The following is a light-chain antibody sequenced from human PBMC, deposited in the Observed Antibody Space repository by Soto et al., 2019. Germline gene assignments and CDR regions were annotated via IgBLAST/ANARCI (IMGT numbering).Light chain of an antibody. CDR3: SSYSISTAYL. CDR2: EVS. Sequence: QSALTQPASVSGSPGLSITISCTGTSSEVGGYDYVSWYQLHPGKAPKLMVFEVSNRPSGVSYRFSGSKSGNTASLTISGLQAEDEADYFCSSYSISTAYLFGTGTNVTVL. V-gene: IGLV2-14*01. CDR1: SSEVGGYDY. J-gene: IGLJ1*01.